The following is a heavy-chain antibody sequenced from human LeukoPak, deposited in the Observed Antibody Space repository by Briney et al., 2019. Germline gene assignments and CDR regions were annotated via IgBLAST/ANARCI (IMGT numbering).Heavy chain of an antibody. Sequence: SVKVSCKASGGTFNIFAFSWVRQAPGQGPEWMGGILPLFGTIHYAQKFQGRVTITADISTSTVYMELSGLRYEDTAVYYCARGGHGYYFDAFDIWGQGTVVTVSS. CDR2: ILPLFGTI. CDR1: GGTFNIFA. D-gene: IGHD3-22*01. J-gene: IGHJ3*02. CDR3: ARGGHGYYFDAFDI. V-gene: IGHV1-69*06.